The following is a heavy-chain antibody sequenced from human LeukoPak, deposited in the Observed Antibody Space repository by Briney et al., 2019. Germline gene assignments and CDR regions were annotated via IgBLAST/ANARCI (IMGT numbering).Heavy chain of an antibody. CDR1: GGSISSYY. D-gene: IGHD5-18*01. Sequence: PSETLSLTCTVSGGSISSYYWSWIRQPPGKGLEWIGYIYCSGSTNYNPSLKSRVTISVDTSKNQFSLKLSSVTAADTAVYYCARYSYGDDLDAFDIWGQGTMVTVSS. J-gene: IGHJ3*02. CDR2: IYCSGST. CDR3: ARYSYGDDLDAFDI. V-gene: IGHV4-59*08.